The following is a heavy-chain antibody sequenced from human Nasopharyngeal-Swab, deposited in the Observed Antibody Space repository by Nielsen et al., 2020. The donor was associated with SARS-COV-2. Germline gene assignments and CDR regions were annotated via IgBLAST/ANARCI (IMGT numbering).Heavy chain of an antibody. CDR3: AREGNYYDSSGYYSKYYYYYMDV. J-gene: IGHJ6*03. Sequence: GESLKISCAASGFTVSSNYMSWVRQAPGKGLEWVSVIYSGGSTYYADSVKGRFTISRDNSKNTLYLQMNSLRAEDTAVYYCAREGNYYDSSGYYSKYYYYYMDVWGKGITVTVSS. CDR2: IYSGGST. V-gene: IGHV3-66*01. D-gene: IGHD3-22*01. CDR1: GFTVSSNY.